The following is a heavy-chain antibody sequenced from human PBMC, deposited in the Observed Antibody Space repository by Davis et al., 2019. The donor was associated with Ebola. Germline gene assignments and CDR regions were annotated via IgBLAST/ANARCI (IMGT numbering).Heavy chain of an antibody. CDR1: GGSISSSSYY. CDR3: ASSDPYYDFWSGDYRNWFDP. CDR2: IYYSGST. Sequence: MPSETLSLTCTVSGGSISSSSYYWGWIRQPPGKGLEWIGSIYYSGSTYYNPSLKSRDTISVDTSKNQFSLKLSSVTAADTAVYYCASSDPYYDFWSGDYRNWFDPWGQGTLVTVSS. D-gene: IGHD3-3*01. V-gene: IGHV4-39*01. J-gene: IGHJ5*02.